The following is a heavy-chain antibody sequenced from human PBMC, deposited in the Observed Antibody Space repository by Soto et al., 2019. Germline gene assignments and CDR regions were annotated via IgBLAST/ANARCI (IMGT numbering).Heavy chain of an antibody. J-gene: IGHJ6*02. Sequence: QVPLVQSGAEVKKPGSSVKVSCKASGGTFSSYAISWVRQAPGQGLEWMGGIIPIFGTANYAQKFQGRVTITADESTSTAYMELSSLRSEDTAVYYCARGRYYGSGSYYDYYYYGMDVWGQGTTVTVSS. V-gene: IGHV1-69*01. CDR3: ARGRYYGSGSYYDYYYYGMDV. CDR2: IIPIFGTA. D-gene: IGHD3-10*01. CDR1: GGTFSSYA.